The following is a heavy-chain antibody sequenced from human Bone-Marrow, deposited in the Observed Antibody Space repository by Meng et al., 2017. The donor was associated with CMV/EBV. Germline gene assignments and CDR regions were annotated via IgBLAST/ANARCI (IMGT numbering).Heavy chain of an antibody. CDR2: IYYSGST. CDR3: ARDRTYYYDNSGYSYYYGMDV. V-gene: IGHV4-59*01. Sequence: GSLRLSCTVSGGSISSYYWSWIRQPPGKGLEWIGYIYYSGSTNYNPSLKSRVTISVDTSKNQFSLKLSSVTAADTAVYYWARDRTYYYDNSGYSYYYGMDVWGQGTTVTVSS. CDR1: GGSISSYY. D-gene: IGHD3-22*01. J-gene: IGHJ6*02.